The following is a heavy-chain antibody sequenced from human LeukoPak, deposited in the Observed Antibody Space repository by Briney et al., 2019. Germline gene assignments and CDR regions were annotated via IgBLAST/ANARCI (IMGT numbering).Heavy chain of an antibody. CDR1: GGTFSSYA. CDR3: ARDGGIAVAGTGFENYFDY. J-gene: IGHJ4*02. CDR2: IIPIFGTA. Sequence: ASVKVSCKASGGTFSSYAISWVRQAPGQGLEWMGGIIPIFGTANYAQKFQGRVTITADESTSTAYMELSSLRSEDTAVYYCARDGGIAVAGTGFENYFDYWGQGTLVTVSS. D-gene: IGHD6-19*01. V-gene: IGHV1-69*13.